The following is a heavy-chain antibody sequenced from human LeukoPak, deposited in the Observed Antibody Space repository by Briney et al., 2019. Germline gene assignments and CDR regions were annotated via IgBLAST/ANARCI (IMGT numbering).Heavy chain of an antibody. J-gene: IGHJ5*02. D-gene: IGHD2-15*01. V-gene: IGHV4-30-4*01. CDR2: IYYSGDT. Sequence: SETLSLTCTVSGSSISSGDFYWSWIRHSPGQGLEWIGYIYYSGDTYYNPSLKSRVAISVDTSKNQLSLKLRSVTAADTAVYYCARQPSLSYCSGGTCWFDTWGQGILVTVSS. CDR3: ARQPSLSYCSGGTCWFDT. CDR1: GSSISSGDFY.